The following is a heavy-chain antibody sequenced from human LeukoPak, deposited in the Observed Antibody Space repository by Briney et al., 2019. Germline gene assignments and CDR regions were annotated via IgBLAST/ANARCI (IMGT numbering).Heavy chain of an antibody. D-gene: IGHD2-8*01. J-gene: IGHJ4*02. CDR1: GFTFSSYS. Sequence: GGSLRLSCAASGFTFSSYSMNWVRQAPGKGLEWVSSISSSSSYIYYADSVQGRFTISRDNAKNSLYLQMNSLRAEDTAVYYCARVAYAIFHYFDYWGQGTLVTVS. CDR2: ISSSSSYI. V-gene: IGHV3-21*01. CDR3: ARVAYAIFHYFDY.